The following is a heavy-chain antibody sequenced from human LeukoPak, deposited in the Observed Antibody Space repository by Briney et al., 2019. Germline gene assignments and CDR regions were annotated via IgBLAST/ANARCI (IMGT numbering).Heavy chain of an antibody. Sequence: EASVTVSRTASGGTFSSYAISWVRQAPGQGLEWMGGIIPIFGTANYAQKFQGRVTITADESTSTAYMELSSLRSEDTAVYYCARDWTGMGIAAAGTEDWGQGTLVTVSS. V-gene: IGHV1-69*13. J-gene: IGHJ4*02. CDR2: IIPIFGTA. CDR1: GGTFSSYA. CDR3: ARDWTGMGIAAAGTED. D-gene: IGHD6-13*01.